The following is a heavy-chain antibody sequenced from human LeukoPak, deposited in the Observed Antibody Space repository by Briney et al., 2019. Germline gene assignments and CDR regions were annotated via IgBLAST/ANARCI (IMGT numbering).Heavy chain of an antibody. J-gene: IGHJ4*02. CDR1: GFTFSRNW. Sequence: GGSLTLSCEASGFTFSRNWMSWVRQAPGKGLEWVANINPDGSQKYYVDSVKGRFTISRDNTKRSLSLQMNSLGAEDTAMYYCAKLLGTATIFDYWGQGTLVTVSS. D-gene: IGHD5-24*01. V-gene: IGHV3-7*01. CDR3: AKLLGTATIFDY. CDR2: INPDGSQK.